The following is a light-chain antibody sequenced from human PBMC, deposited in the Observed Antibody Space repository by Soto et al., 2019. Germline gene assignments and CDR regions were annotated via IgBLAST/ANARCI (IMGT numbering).Light chain of an antibody. CDR2: EVS. CDR3: SSYAGSNNFV. CDR1: SSDVGAYNY. V-gene: IGLV2-8*01. J-gene: IGLJ1*01. Sequence: QSALTQPPSASGSPGQSVTISCTGTSSDVGAYNYVSWYQQHPGKAPKIMIYEVSKRPSGVPDRFSGSKSGNTASLTVSGLQAEDEADYYCSSYAGSNNFVFGTGPKVTVL.